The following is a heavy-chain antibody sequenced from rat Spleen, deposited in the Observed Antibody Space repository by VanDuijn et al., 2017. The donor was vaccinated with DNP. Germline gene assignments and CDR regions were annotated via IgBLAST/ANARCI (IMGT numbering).Heavy chain of an antibody. CDR3: ARYPYYSSFDY. V-gene: IGHV5-25*01. D-gene: IGHD1-2*01. Sequence: EVQLVETGGGLVQPGRSLKLSCVASGFTFSTYDMAWVRQAPTKGLEWVASISPGGGGTYYRDSVKGRFTVSRDNAQSTLYLQMDSLRSEDSATYYCARYPYYSSFDYWGQGVMVTVSS. CDR2: ISPGGGGT. CDR1: GFTFSTYD. J-gene: IGHJ2*01.